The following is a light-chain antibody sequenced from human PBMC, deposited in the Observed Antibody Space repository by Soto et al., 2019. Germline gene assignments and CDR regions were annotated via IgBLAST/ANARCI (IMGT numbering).Light chain of an antibody. V-gene: IGKV1-33*01. CDR3: QQYDNFPFT. J-gene: IGKJ3*01. CDR2: DAS. Sequence: DIQMTQSPSSLSASVGDSITISCRASRDITNSLNWYQQRPGNAPKLLIYDASDLKTGVPSRFSASGSGTDFSFTISGLQPEDFATYYCQQYDNFPFTFGPGTKVDIK. CDR1: RDITNS.